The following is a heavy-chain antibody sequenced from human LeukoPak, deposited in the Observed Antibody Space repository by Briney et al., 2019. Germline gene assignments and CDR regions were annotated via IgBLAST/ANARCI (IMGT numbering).Heavy chain of an antibody. D-gene: IGHD2-2*01. J-gene: IGHJ6*03. CDR2: IYTSGST. CDR1: GGSISSYY. CDR3: ARDIVVVPAAPLEYYYYYYMDV. V-gene: IGHV4-4*07. Sequence: TSETLSLTCTVSGGSISSYYWSWIRQPAGKGLEWIGRIYTSGSTNYNPSLKSRVTVSVDTSKNQFSLKLSSVTAADTAVYYCARDIVVVPAAPLEYYYYYYMDVWGKGTTVTVSS.